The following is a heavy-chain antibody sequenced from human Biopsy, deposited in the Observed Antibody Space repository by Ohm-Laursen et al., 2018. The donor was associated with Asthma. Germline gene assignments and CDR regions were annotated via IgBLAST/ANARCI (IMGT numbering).Heavy chain of an antibody. D-gene: IGHD3-22*01. CDR1: GFAFNNSS. CDR2: ISASGVRT. Sequence: SLRLSCAASGFAFNNSSMTWVRQAPGKGLEWVSSISASGVRTLYAESVKGRFTVSRDSSRSTLYLQLSTLRVEDTAVYFCAKITTDRQKANNWFDPWGQGTLVTVSS. V-gene: IGHV3-23*01. J-gene: IGHJ5*02. CDR3: AKITTDRQKANNWFDP.